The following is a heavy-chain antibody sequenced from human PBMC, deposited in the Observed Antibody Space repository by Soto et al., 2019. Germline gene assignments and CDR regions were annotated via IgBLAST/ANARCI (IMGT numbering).Heavy chain of an antibody. CDR1: GYSFTSYW. CDR2: IDPSDSYT. V-gene: IGHV5-10-1*03. D-gene: IGHD3-22*01. J-gene: IGHJ5*02. CDR3: ARHGSYYDSSGYRGGWFDP. Sequence: DVQLVQSGAEVKKPGESLRISCKGSGYSFTSYWISWVRQMPGKGLEWMGRIDPSDSYTNYSPSFQGHVTISADKSISTAYLQWSSLKASDTAMYYCARHGSYYDSSGYRGGWFDPWGQGTLVTVSS.